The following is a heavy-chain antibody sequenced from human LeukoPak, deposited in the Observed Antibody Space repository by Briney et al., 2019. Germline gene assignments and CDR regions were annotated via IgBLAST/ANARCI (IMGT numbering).Heavy chain of an antibody. J-gene: IGHJ5*02. Sequence: PSETLSLTCAVYGGSFSGYYWSWIRQPPGKGLEWIGEINHSGSTNYHPSLKSRVTISVDTSKNQFSLKLSSVTAADTAVYYCARGRGITMVRGRRNWFDPWGQGTLVTVSS. CDR3: ARGRGITMVRGRRNWFDP. D-gene: IGHD3-10*01. V-gene: IGHV4-34*01. CDR1: GGSFSGYY. CDR2: INHSGST.